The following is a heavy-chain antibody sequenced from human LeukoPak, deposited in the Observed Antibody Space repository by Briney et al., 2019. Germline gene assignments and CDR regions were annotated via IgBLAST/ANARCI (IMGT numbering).Heavy chain of an antibody. CDR3: ARDPDYSSSWMNFQH. CDR1: GYTFTSFG. V-gene: IGHV1-18*01. Sequence: GASVKVSCKTSGYTFTSFGISWVRQAPGQGLEWMGWISADNGNTNYAQKLQGRVTMTTDTSTSTAYMELRSLRSDDTAVYYCARDPDYSSSWMNFQHWGQGTLVTVSS. CDR2: ISADNGNT. D-gene: IGHD6-13*01. J-gene: IGHJ1*01.